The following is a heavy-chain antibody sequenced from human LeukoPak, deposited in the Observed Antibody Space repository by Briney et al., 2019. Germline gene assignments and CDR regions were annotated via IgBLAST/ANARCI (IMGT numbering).Heavy chain of an antibody. V-gene: IGHV3-30*03. D-gene: IGHD6-19*01. CDR1: GFTFSSYG. CDR2: ISYDGSNK. Sequence: PGGSRRLACAASGFTFSSYGMHWVRQAPGKGLEWVAVISYDGSNKYYADSVKGRFTISRDNSKNTLYLQMNSLRAEDTAVYYCARGDKIHIAVAGTVWGQGTLVTVSS. J-gene: IGHJ4*02. CDR3: ARGDKIHIAVAGTV.